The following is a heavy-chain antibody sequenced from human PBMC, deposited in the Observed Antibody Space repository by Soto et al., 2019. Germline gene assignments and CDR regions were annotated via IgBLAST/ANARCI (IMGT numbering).Heavy chain of an antibody. V-gene: IGHV1-46*01. J-gene: IGHJ3*02. CDR1: GYTFTSYY. CDR3: ARVFRRTSGYFLDDAFNI. CDR2: INPSGGST. D-gene: IGHD3-22*01. Sequence: GASVKVSCKASGYTFTSYYMHWVRQAPGQGLEWMGIINPSGGSTSYAQKFQSRVTMTRDTSTSTVYMELSSLRSEDTAVYYCARVFRRTSGYFLDDAFNICAQGTIVTVS.